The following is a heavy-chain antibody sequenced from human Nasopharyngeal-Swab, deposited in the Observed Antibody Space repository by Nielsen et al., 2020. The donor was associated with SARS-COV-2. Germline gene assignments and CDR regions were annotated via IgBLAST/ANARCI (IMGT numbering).Heavy chain of an antibody. Sequence: WIRQPPGKGLEWIGCIYFSGSTHYNPSLKTRVTMSVDMSGNHFSLKLSSVTAADTAVYFCTRHIRNYQEGSDAFDLWGQGTMVTVSS. CDR3: TRHIRNYQEGSDAFDL. V-gene: IGHV4-59*08. J-gene: IGHJ3*01. CDR2: IYFSGST. D-gene: IGHD1-7*01.